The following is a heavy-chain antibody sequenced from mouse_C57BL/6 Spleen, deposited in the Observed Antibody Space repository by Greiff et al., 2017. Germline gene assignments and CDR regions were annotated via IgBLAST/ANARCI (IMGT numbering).Heavy chain of an antibody. CDR2: IDPGDGDT. J-gene: IGHJ4*01. CDR3: SRGDDCLDY. D-gene: IGHD2-4*01. Sequence: QVQLQQSGAELVKPGASVKISCKASGYAFSSYWMYWVKQRPGTGLEWIGQIDPGDGDTKYNGKFKGKATLTAHKSSSTSYMQLSSLTSEDSAVYFCSRGDDCLDYWGQGTSVTVSS. CDR1: GYAFSSYW. V-gene: IGHV1-80*01.